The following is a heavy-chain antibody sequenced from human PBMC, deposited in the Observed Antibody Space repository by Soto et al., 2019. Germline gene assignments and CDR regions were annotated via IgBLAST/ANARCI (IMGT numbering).Heavy chain of an antibody. D-gene: IGHD3-3*01. J-gene: IGHJ6*03. CDR3: ARHGRVIFTIYGEVRDYMDV. V-gene: IGHV4-39*01. Sequence: SQALSLTCTVSGGSISSSDYYWCWLRQPPGKGLEWIGSIYYSGSTYYNPSLKSRVTISVDTSKNQFSLKLSSVTAAGTAVYYCARHGRVIFTIYGEVRDYMDVCGKGTTVTVS. CDR1: GGSISSSDYY. CDR2: IYYSGST.